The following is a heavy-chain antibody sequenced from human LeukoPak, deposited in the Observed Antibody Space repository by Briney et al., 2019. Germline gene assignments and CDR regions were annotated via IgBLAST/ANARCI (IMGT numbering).Heavy chain of an antibody. V-gene: IGHV3-74*01. CDR3: ARGGMYSGSYYAPVGFDY. CDR1: GFTFSSYW. CDR2: INSDGSST. J-gene: IGHJ4*02. D-gene: IGHD1-26*01. Sequence: GSLRLSCEASGFTFSSYWMHWVRQAPGKGLVWVSRINSDGSSTSYADSVKGRFTISRDNAKNTLYLQMNSLRAEDTAVYYCARGGMYSGSYYAPVGFDYWGQGTLGTVSS.